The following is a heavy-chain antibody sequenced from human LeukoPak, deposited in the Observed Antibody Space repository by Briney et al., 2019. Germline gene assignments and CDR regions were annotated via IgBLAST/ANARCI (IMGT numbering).Heavy chain of an antibody. V-gene: IGHV4-4*09. CDR1: GGSISSYY. Sequence: PSETLSLTCTVSGGSISSYYWSWIRQPPGEGLEWIGYIYTSGSTNYNPSLKSRVTISVDTSKNQFSLKLSSVTAADTAVYYCATATSGYSSGWYFFSRGSDAFDIWGQGTMVTVSS. CDR2: IYTSGST. CDR3: ATATSGYSSGWYFFSRGSDAFDI. J-gene: IGHJ3*02. D-gene: IGHD6-19*01.